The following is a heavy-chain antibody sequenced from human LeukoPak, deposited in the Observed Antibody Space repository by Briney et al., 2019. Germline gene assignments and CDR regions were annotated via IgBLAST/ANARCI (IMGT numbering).Heavy chain of an antibody. V-gene: IGHV3-23*01. CDR3: AKTTDGYSSGRYPGWPIDY. J-gene: IGHJ4*02. CDR2: FSGSGGDT. CDR1: GFTFRSSA. Sequence: GGSLRLSCAASGFTFRSSAFYWVRQGPGTGLGWVWVFSGSGGDTYFAASVRGRFTIFRDNSKNTVFLQMDSLRAEDTAVYYCAKTTDGYSSGRYPGWPIDYWGQGTLVTVSS. D-gene: IGHD6-19*01.